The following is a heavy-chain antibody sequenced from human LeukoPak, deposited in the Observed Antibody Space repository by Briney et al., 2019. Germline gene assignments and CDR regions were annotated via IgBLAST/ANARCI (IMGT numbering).Heavy chain of an antibody. J-gene: IGHJ3*02. Sequence: PSETLSLTCTVSGGSISSRFHYWGWIRQPPGKGLEWIGSIYHSGSTYYNPSLKSRVTISVDTSKNQFSLKLSSVTAADTAVYYCASLVVAALGAFDIWGQGTMVTVSS. CDR2: IYHSGST. CDR3: ASLVVAALGAFDI. V-gene: IGHV4-39*01. D-gene: IGHD2-15*01. CDR1: GGSISSRFHY.